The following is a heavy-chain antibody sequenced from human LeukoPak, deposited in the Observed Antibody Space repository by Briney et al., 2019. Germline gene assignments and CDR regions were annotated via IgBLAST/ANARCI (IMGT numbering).Heavy chain of an antibody. CDR2: ISWNSGSI. J-gene: IGHJ6*02. Sequence: GRSLRLSCAASGFTFDDYAMHWVRQAPGKGLEWVSGISWNSGSIGYADSVKGRFTISRDNAKNSLYLQMNSLRAEDTALYYCAKEYCSSTSCYFCCGMDVWGQGTTVTVSS. CDR3: AKEYCSSTSCYFCCGMDV. CDR1: GFTFDDYA. D-gene: IGHD2-2*01. V-gene: IGHV3-9*01.